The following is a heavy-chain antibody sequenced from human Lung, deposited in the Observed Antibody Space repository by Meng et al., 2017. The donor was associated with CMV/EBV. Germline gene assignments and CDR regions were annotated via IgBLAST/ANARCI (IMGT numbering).Heavy chain of an antibody. D-gene: IGHD2/OR15-2a*01. CDR3: ARNSRSWGILFPRDRMYYGMDV. CDR1: GGTFSSYA. V-gene: IGHV1-69*13. Sequence: VKVSCKASGGTFSSYAISWVRQAPGQGLEWMGGIIPISGTLNYAQKFQGRVTITTDESTGTVYMELSSLRSEDTAVYYCARNSRSWGILFPRDRMYYGMDVWGQGTTVTVSS. CDR2: IIPISGTL. J-gene: IGHJ6*02.